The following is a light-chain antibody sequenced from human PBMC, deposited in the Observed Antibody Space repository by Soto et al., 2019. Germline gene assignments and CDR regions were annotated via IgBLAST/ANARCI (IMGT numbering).Light chain of an antibody. CDR2: AAS. CDR3: QKYNSAPLT. V-gene: IGKV1-27*01. Sequence: DIQMTKSPSSMSASGGDRVTITCRAILPISNYLACYQQKSGKIPHLLIYAASTLQAVVPSRFSGSGSGTDFTLTISSLQPEDVADYYCQKYNSAPLTFGGGTKVEIK. CDR1: LPISNY. J-gene: IGKJ4*01.